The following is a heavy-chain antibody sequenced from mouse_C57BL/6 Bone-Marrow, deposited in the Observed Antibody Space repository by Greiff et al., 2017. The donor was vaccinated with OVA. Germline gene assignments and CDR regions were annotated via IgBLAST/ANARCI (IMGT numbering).Heavy chain of an antibody. CDR3: ARRGAGGDSEDFDY. J-gene: IGHJ2*01. D-gene: IGHD3-3*01. CDR1: GFSLSTFGMG. V-gene: IGHV8-8*01. CDR2: IWWDDAK. Sequence: QVTLKESGPGILQPSQTLSLTCSFSGFSLSTFGMGVGWIRQPSGQGLEWLAHIWWDDAKYYTPALKRRLTISKDTSKNKVYIKIANVDTADTATDYCARRGAGGDSEDFDYWGQGTTLTVSS.